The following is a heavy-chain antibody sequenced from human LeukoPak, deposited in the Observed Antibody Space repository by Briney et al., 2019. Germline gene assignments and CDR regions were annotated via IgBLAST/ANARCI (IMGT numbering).Heavy chain of an antibody. CDR2: INHSGST. CDR1: GGSFSGYY. CDR3: ARGDDSSGYYFVY. J-gene: IGHJ4*02. V-gene: IGHV4-34*01. D-gene: IGHD3-22*01. Sequence: RPSETLSLTCAVYGGSFSGYYWSWIRQPPGKGLEWVGEINHSGSTNYNPSLKSRATISVDTSKNQFSLKLSSVTAADTAVYYCARGDDSSGYYFVYWGQGTLVTVSS.